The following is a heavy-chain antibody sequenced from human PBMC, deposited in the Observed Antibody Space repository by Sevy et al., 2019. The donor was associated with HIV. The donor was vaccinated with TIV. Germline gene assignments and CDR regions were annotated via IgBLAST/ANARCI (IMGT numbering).Heavy chain of an antibody. Sequence: GGSLRLSCAASGFTFSRAWMSWVRQAPGKGLEWVGRIKSNSNGGTIDYAVPVKGRFSISRDDSGNTVYLQMNSLNTDDTATYYCTTDRGRTSSMYFDLWGRGTLVTVSS. CDR1: GFTFSRAW. CDR3: TTDRGRTSSMYFDL. D-gene: IGHD3-10*01. J-gene: IGHJ2*01. V-gene: IGHV3-15*01. CDR2: IKSNSNGGTI.